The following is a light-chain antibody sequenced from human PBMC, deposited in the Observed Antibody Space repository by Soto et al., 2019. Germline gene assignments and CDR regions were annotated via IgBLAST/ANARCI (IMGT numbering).Light chain of an antibody. Sequence: EIVLTQSPGTLSLSPGERATLSCRASKSLAGRYLGWYQQKPGQAPRLLIYGASKRATGIPDRFSGSGSVTDFPLTISRLEPEDFAVYFCQQGFTFGPGTKVDLK. CDR2: GAS. J-gene: IGKJ3*01. CDR1: KSLAGRY. CDR3: QQGFT. V-gene: IGKV3-20*01.